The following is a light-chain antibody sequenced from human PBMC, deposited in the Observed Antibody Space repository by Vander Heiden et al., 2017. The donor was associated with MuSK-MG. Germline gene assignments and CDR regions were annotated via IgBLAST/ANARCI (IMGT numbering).Light chain of an antibody. CDR3: RSYTSSSTYV. V-gene: IGLV2-14*01. CDR2: DVS. Sequence: QSALTPPASGSRCPGQSVTISFSGTSSDCVGYNYVSWYQQHPAKASKLQIDDVSNRPSGVYNRFSGSKSGKTESLTIFGRQAEDEADYYCRSYTSSSTYVFGGGTKITV. J-gene: IGLJ1*01. CDR1: SSDCVGYNY.